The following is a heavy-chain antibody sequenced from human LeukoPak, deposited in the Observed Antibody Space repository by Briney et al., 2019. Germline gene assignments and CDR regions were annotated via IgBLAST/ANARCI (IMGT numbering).Heavy chain of an antibody. CDR3: ARIPTKLGYCSGGSCYSNY. Sequence: GGSLRLSCAASGFTFSSYAMSWVRQAPGKGLEWVSAISGSGGSTYYADSVKGRFTISRDNAKNSLYLQMNSLRAEDTAVYYCARIPTKLGYCSGGSCYSNYWGQGTLVTVSS. D-gene: IGHD2-15*01. CDR1: GFTFSSYA. J-gene: IGHJ4*02. V-gene: IGHV3-23*01. CDR2: ISGSGGST.